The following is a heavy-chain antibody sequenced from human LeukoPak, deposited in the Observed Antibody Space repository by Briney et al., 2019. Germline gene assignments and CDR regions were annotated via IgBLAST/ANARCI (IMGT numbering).Heavy chain of an antibody. CDR2: ISSSSSYI. CDR1: GFTFSSYN. Sequence: RTGGSLRLSCAASGFTFSSYNMNWVRQAPGKGLEWVSSISSSSSYIYYADSVKGRFTISRDNAKNSLYLQMNSLRAEDAAVYYCARDREGATFSAFDIWGQGTMVTVSS. V-gene: IGHV3-21*01. CDR3: ARDREGATFSAFDI. D-gene: IGHD1-26*01. J-gene: IGHJ3*02.